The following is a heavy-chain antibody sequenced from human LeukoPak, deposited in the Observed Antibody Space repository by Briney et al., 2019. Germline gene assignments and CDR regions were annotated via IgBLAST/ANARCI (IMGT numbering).Heavy chain of an antibody. J-gene: IGHJ6*02. CDR2: INWNGGIT. Sequence: GGSLRLSCAAPGFTFDDYGMSWARQAPGKGLEWISGINWNGGITGYADSVKGRFTISRDNAKNSLYLQMNSLRAEDTALYYCARDLGIAVAGNYYYGMDVWGQGTTVTVSS. V-gene: IGHV3-20*04. CDR1: GFTFDDYG. CDR3: ARDLGIAVAGNYYYGMDV. D-gene: IGHD6-19*01.